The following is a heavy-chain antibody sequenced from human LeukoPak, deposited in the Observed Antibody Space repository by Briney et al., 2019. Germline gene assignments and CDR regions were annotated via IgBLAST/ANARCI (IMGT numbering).Heavy chain of an antibody. Sequence: GGSLRLSCAASGFTFGGYTMSWVRQAPGKGLQWVSTITSGGDYMYYADPVKGRFTISRDDSKNSLYLHMDSLRAEDTAVYYCARVSIFGVVIANDYWGQGTVVTVSS. CDR1: GFTFGGYT. V-gene: IGHV3-21*01. J-gene: IGHJ4*02. CDR3: ARVSIFGVVIANDY. CDR2: ITSGGDYM. D-gene: IGHD3-16*02.